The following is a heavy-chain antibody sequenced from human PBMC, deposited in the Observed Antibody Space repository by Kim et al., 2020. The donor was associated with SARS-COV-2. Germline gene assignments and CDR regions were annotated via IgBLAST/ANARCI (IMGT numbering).Heavy chain of an antibody. CDR3: ARDGSDSGGWHRPDHHMDV. CDR1: GITFSSYG. D-gene: IGHD6-19*01. J-gene: IGHJ6*02. CDR2: IWYDGGTK. Sequence: GGSLRLSCRTSGITFSSYGMHWVRQTPGKGPEWVAVIWYDGGTKYYADSVKGRFTISRDNSKNTLYLEMNNLRAEDTAVYYCARDGSDSGGWHRPDHHMDVWGQGTTVTVSS. V-gene: IGHV3-33*01.